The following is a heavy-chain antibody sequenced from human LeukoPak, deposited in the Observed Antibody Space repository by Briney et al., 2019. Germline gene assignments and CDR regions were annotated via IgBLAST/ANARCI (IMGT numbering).Heavy chain of an antibody. CDR3: ARPNYYDSSGYSKLPYYFDS. CDR2: IYPGDSDT. Sequence: GESLKISCKGSGYRFTSYWIGWVRQMPGKGLEWMGIIYPGDSDTRYSPSFQGQVTISADKSISTAYLQWSSLKASDTAMYYCARPNYYDSSGYSKLPYYFDSWGQGTLVTVSS. J-gene: IGHJ4*02. D-gene: IGHD3-22*01. CDR1: GYRFTSYW. V-gene: IGHV5-51*01.